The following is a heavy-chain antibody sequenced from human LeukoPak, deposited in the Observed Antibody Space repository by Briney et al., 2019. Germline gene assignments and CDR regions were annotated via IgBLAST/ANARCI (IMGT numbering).Heavy chain of an antibody. J-gene: IGHJ4*02. CDR3: ARDRLGAEYDY. CDR2: ISSTSTYI. CDR1: GFTFSAYT. V-gene: IGHV3-21*01. D-gene: IGHD3-16*01. Sequence: PGRSLRLSCVASGFTFSAYTMNWVRQAPGKGLEWVSSISSTSTYIHYADSVRGRFTISRDNAKKSLYLQMNSLRAEDTAVYYCARDRLGAEYDYWGQGTLVSVSS.